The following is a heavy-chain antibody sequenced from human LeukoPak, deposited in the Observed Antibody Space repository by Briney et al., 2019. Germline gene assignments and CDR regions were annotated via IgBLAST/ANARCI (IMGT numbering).Heavy chain of an antibody. V-gene: IGHV1-8*01. CDR2: MNPNSGNT. J-gene: IGHJ4*02. D-gene: IGHD2-2*01. Sequence: ASVKVSCKASGYTFTSYDINWVRQATGQGLEWMGWMNPNSGNTGYAQKFQGRVTMTRNTSISTAYMELSSLRSEDTAVYYCARGGWGYCSSTSCYPVVDYWGQGTLVTVSS. CDR1: GYTFTSYD. CDR3: ARGGWGYCSSTSCYPVVDY.